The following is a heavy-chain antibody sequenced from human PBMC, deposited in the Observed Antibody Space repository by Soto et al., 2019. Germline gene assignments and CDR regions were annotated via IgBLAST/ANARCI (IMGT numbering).Heavy chain of an antibody. J-gene: IGHJ5*02. Sequence: QVQLVQSGAEVKKPGSSVKVSCKASGGTFSSYAITWVRQAPGQGLEWMGGIIPIFGTANYAQKFQGRVTITADESLTTAYMALSSLRSEDTAVYYCARDFPSSSSDPGGPGTLVTFSS. CDR1: GGTFSSYA. V-gene: IGHV1-69*01. CDR2: IIPIFGTA. CDR3: ARDFPSSSSDP.